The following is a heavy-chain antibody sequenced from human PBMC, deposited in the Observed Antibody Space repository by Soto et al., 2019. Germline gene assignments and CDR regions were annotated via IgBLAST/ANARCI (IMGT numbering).Heavy chain of an antibody. Sequence: QGQLVESGGGVVQPGRSLRLSCAASGFTFSSYAMHWVRQAPGKGLEWVAVIPYDGSKTYYTDSVKGRFTISRDNSKNTLSLQINSLRPEDTGLYYCAKTGGSGWWVLDYWGQGTLVSVSS. CDR1: GFTFSSYA. V-gene: IGHV3-30-3*01. CDR3: AKTGGSGWWVLDY. J-gene: IGHJ4*02. D-gene: IGHD6-19*01. CDR2: IPYDGSKT.